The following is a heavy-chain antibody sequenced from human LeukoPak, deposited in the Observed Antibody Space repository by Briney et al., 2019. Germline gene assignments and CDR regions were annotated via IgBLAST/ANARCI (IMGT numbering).Heavy chain of an antibody. CDR2: ISGSGTNI. Sequence: GGSLRLSCAASGFTFSSYGMHWVRQAPGKGLQWVSYISGSGTNIYYADSVKGRFTISRDNAKNSLYLQMNSLRAEDTAVYYCARGFRQVAFDIWGQGTMVTVSS. CDR3: ARGFRQVAFDI. V-gene: IGHV3-48*04. J-gene: IGHJ3*02. CDR1: GFTFSSYG.